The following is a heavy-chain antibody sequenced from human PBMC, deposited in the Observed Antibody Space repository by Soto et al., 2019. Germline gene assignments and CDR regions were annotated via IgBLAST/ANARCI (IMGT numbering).Heavy chain of an antibody. Sequence: GASVKVSCKASGGTFSSYAISWVRQAPGQGLEWMGGIIPIFGTANYAQKFQGRVTITADESTSTAYMELSSLRSEDTAVYYCARGNLPTYYYDSSGYSPFDYWGQGTLVTVSS. CDR2: IIPIFGTA. D-gene: IGHD3-22*01. CDR3: ARGNLPTYYYDSSGYSPFDY. V-gene: IGHV1-69*13. J-gene: IGHJ4*02. CDR1: GGTFSSYA.